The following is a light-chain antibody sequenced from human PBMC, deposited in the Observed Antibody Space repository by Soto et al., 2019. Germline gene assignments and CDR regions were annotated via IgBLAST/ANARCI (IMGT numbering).Light chain of an antibody. CDR2: EVS. CDR3: SSYTSTSTPCV. CDR1: SSDVGGYNY. J-gene: IGLJ1*01. Sequence: QSVLTXPASVSGSPGQSITISCTGTSSDVGGYNYVSWYQLHPGKAPKLIIYEVSHRPSGASNHFSGYKSGNTASLTISGLQAEDEADYYCSSYTSTSTPCVFGTGTKVTVL. V-gene: IGLV2-14*01.